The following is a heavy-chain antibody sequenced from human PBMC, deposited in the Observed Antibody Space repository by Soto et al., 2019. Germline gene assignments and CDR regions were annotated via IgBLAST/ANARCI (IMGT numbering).Heavy chain of an antibody. V-gene: IGHV2-26*01. CDR1: GLSITDSEMG. Sequence: QATLKESGPVLVKPTETLTLRCTVSGLSITDSEMGVSWIRQPPGQPLEWLAHIDSSGEKSYRTFLKNRLAISKATSKSQIVLTMTSRDPADTATYYCARRHLAVAVSPWFDPWGQGIPVTVSS. J-gene: IGHJ5*02. CDR3: ARRHLAVAVSPWFDP. D-gene: IGHD6-19*01. CDR2: IDSSGEK.